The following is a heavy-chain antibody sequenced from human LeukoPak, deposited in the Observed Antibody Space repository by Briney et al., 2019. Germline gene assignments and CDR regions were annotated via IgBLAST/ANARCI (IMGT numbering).Heavy chain of an antibody. Sequence: PSQTLSLTCAVSGGSISSGGYSWSWLRQPPGQGLEWIGYIYHSGSTYYNPSLKSRVTISVDRSKNQFSLKLSSVTAADTAVYYCARDSHSSSSLDYWGQGTLVTVSS. V-gene: IGHV4-30-2*01. CDR3: ARDSHSSSSLDY. CDR1: GGSISSGGYS. CDR2: IYHSGST. J-gene: IGHJ4*02. D-gene: IGHD6-13*01.